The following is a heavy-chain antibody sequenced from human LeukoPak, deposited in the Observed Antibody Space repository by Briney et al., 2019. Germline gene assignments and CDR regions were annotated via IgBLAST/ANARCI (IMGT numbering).Heavy chain of an antibody. CDR1: GGSISSNS. CDR2: IYYTGST. CDR3: ARGYCSGGTCHSGRWYFDL. J-gene: IGHJ2*01. Sequence: SETLSLTCTVSGGSISSNSWSWIRQPPGKGLEWIGYIYYTGSTNFNPSLKSRVTISVDTSRNQFSLKLNSVTAADTAVYYCARGYCSGGTCHSGRWYFDLWGRGTLVTVPS. V-gene: IGHV4-59*01. D-gene: IGHD2-15*01.